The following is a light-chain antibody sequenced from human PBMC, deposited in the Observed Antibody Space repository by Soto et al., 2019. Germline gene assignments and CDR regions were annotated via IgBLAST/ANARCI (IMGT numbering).Light chain of an antibody. CDR3: QPRSNWPSYT. CDR1: QSVSSY. V-gene: IGKV3-11*01. J-gene: IGKJ2*01. CDR2: DAS. Sequence: EIVLTQSPATLSLSPGERATLSCRASQSVSSYLAWYQQKPGQAPRLLIYDASNRATGIPARFSGSGSGTDSTLTISSLEPEDFAVYYCQPRSNWPSYTFGQGTKLEIK.